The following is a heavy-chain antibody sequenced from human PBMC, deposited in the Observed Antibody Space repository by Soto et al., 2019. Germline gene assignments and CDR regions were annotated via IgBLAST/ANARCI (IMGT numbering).Heavy chain of an antibody. CDR3: ARGYYYDSSGEHYYYGMDV. CDR2: ISSSSSYI. CDR1: GFTFSSYS. J-gene: IGHJ6*02. Sequence: EVQLVESGGGLVKPGGSLRLSCAASGFTFSSYSMNWVRQAPGKGLEWVSSISSSSSYIYYADSVKGRFTISGDNAKNSLYLQMNSLRAEDTAVYYCARGYYYDSSGEHYYYGMDVWGQGTTVTVSS. V-gene: IGHV3-21*01. D-gene: IGHD3-22*01.